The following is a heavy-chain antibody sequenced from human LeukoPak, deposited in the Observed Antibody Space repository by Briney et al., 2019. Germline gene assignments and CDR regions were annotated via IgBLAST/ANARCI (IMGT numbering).Heavy chain of an antibody. CDR1: GYTFTSYA. D-gene: IGHD3-9*01. V-gene: IGHV1-3*01. J-gene: IGHJ5*02. Sequence: ASVKVSCKASGYTFTSYAMHWVRQAPGQRLEWMGWINAGNGNTKYSQKFQGRVTITRDTSASTAYMELSSLRSEDTAVYYCARAPYYDILTGYYNWFDPWDQGTLVTVSS. CDR3: ARAPYYDILTGYYNWFDP. CDR2: INAGNGNT.